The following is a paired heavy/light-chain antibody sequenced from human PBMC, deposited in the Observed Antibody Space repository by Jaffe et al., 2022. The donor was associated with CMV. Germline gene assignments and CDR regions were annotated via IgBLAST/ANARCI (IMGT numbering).Heavy chain of an antibody. Sequence: EVQLVESGGGLVQPGESLRLSCAASGFTIDGYWMHWVRQAPGKGLVWVSHINTHGGGTKYADSVEGRFTISRDNAKNTLYLQMNSLRADDTATYYCARTFVLTETPNFWGQGTLVTVSS. CDR1: GFTIDGYW. V-gene: IGHV3-74*03. J-gene: IGHJ4*02. CDR3: ARTFVLTETPNF. CDR2: INTHGGGT. D-gene: IGHD1-7*01.
Light chain of an antibody. J-gene: IGLJ3*02. CDR3: SSYAGYNNLGV. CDR1: SSDVGGYNY. Sequence: QSALTQPPSASGSPGQSVTISCTGTSSDVGGYNYVSWYQQHPGKAPKLMIYEVNKRPSGVPDRFSGSKSGNTASLTVSGLQAEDEGDYYCSSYAGYNNLGVFGGGTKLTVL. V-gene: IGLV2-8*01. CDR2: EVN.